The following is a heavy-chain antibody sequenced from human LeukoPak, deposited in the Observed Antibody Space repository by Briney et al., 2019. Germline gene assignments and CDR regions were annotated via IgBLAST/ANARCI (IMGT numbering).Heavy chain of an antibody. D-gene: IGHD5-18*01. CDR3: ASFVDTAMASYYYYGMDV. CDR1: GGSISSGSYY. Sequence: PSETLSLTCTVSGGSISSGSYYWSWIRQPAGKGLEWIGRIYTSGSTNYNPSLKSRVTISVDTSKNQFSLKLSSVTAADTAVYYCASFVDTAMASYYYYGMDVWGQGTTVTVS. V-gene: IGHV4-61*02. J-gene: IGHJ6*02. CDR2: IYTSGST.